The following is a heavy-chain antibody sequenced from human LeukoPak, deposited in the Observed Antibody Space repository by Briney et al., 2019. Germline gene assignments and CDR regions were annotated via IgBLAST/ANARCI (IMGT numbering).Heavy chain of an antibody. V-gene: IGHV3-23*01. D-gene: IGHD2-21*02. CDR2: LSSSGGGT. J-gene: IGHJ4*02. CDR3: AKSNTPLIVVLTAAFDF. Sequence: GGSLRLSCAASGFTFSTYAMSWVRQAPGKGLEWVSALSSSGGGTYYADSVKGRFTISSDNSRNTLYLQMNSLRAEDAAVYYCAKSNTPLIVVLTAAFDFWGQGSLVTVSS. CDR1: GFTFSTYA.